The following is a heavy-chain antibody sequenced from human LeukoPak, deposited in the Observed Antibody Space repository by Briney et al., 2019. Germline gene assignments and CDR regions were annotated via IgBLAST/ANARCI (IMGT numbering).Heavy chain of an antibody. J-gene: IGHJ5*02. V-gene: IGHV3-30*02. CDR2: IRYDGSNK. CDR1: GFTFSSYG. D-gene: IGHD6-6*01. Sequence: GGSLRLSCAASGFTFSSYGMHWVRQAPGKGLEWVAYIRYDGSNKYYEDSMKGRFTISRDNSKNTLYLQMNSLRAEDTAVYYCAKVASSSSDWFDPWGQGTLVTVSS. CDR3: AKVASSSSDWFDP.